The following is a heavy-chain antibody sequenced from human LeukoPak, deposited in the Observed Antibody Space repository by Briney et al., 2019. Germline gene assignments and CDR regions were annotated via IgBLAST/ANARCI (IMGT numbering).Heavy chain of an antibody. CDR3: AKTKQQLPYMDV. CDR2: ISSSGSTI. D-gene: IGHD6-13*01. CDR1: GFTFSSYE. Sequence: GGSLRLSCAASGFTFSSYEMNWVRQAPGKGLEWVSYISSSGSTIYYADSVKGRFTISRDNSKNTLYLQMNSLRAEDTAVYYCAKTKQQLPYMDVWGKGTTVTVSS. J-gene: IGHJ6*03. V-gene: IGHV3-48*03.